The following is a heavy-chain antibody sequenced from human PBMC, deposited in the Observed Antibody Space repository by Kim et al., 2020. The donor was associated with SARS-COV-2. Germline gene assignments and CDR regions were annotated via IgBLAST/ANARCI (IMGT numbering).Heavy chain of an antibody. Sequence: DSARGRFTISRDNAKNSLYLQMNSLRAEDTAVYYCARVVYYYGSGSNNPWGQGTLVTVSS. CDR3: ARVVYYYGSGSNNP. J-gene: IGHJ5*02. D-gene: IGHD3-10*01. V-gene: IGHV3-21*01.